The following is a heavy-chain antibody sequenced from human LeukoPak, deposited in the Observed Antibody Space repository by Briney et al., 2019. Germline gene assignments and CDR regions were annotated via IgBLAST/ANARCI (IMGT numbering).Heavy chain of an antibody. V-gene: IGHV4-34*01. CDR1: GFTFSSYA. Sequence: GSLRLSCAASGFTFSSYAMSWVRQPPGKGLEWIGEINHRRITNYDPSLKSRLTISVDTSKNHFSLKLSSVTAADTAVYYCARHNWNDDWYGMDVWGQGTTVTVSS. J-gene: IGHJ6*02. CDR3: ARHNWNDDWYGMDV. D-gene: IGHD1-20*01. CDR2: INHRRIT.